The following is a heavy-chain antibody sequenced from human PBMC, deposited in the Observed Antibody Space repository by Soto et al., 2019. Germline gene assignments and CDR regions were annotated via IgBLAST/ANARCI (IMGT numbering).Heavy chain of an antibody. CDR2: IYYSGST. V-gene: IGHV4-59*08. J-gene: IGHJ4*02. Sequence: QVQLQESGPGLVKPSETLSLTCTVSGGSISSYYWSWIRQPPGKGLEWIGYIYYSGSTNYNPSLKSRAPISVDTSKNQFSLKLSSVTAADTAVYYCARRYGGTFDYWGQGTLVTVSS. CDR3: ARRYGGTFDY. CDR1: GGSISSYY. D-gene: IGHD2-15*01.